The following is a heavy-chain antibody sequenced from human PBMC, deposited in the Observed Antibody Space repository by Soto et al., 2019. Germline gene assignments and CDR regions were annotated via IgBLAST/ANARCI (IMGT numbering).Heavy chain of an antibody. Sequence: QLQLQESGPGLVKPSETLSLTCTVSGGSLRSRSNYWGWVRRPPGKGLEWIGSVYYTGGTYYNPSLKSRVAISIDMSNIQFSVEWSFVTAADTAVYYCAREGRPIRAHNTPAFFQQWGQGTLVTVSS. D-gene: IGHD1-26*01. J-gene: IGHJ1*01. CDR1: GGSLRSRSNY. V-gene: IGHV4-39*02. CDR2: VYYTGGT. CDR3: AREGRPIRAHNTPAFFQQ.